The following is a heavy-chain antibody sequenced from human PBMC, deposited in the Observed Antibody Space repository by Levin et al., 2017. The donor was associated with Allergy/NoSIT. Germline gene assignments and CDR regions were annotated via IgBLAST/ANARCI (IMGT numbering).Heavy chain of an antibody. D-gene: IGHD1-26*01. CDR2: IYTSGST. CDR1: GGSISSYY. CDR3: ARDGVYSGSSTEYYFDY. J-gene: IGHJ4*02. V-gene: IGHV4-4*07. Sequence: SETLSLTCTVSGGSISSYYWSWIRQPAGKGLEWIGRIYTSGSTNYNPSLKSRVTMSVDTSKNQFSLKLSSVTAADTAVYYCARDGVYSGSSTEYYFDYWGQGTLVTVSS.